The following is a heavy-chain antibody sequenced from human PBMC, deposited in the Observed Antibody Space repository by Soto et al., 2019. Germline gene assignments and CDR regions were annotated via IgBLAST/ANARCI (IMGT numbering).Heavy chain of an antibody. J-gene: IGHJ5*02. Sequence: PSETLSLTCTVSGGSISSGGYYWSWIRQHPGKGLEWIGYIYYSGSTYYNPSLKSRVTISVDTSKNQFSLKLSSVTAADTAVHYCARGPPALFSTAAPFDPWGQGTLVTVSS. CDR2: IYYSGST. CDR1: GGSISSGGYY. CDR3: ARGPPALFSTAAPFDP. D-gene: IGHD3-9*01. V-gene: IGHV4-31*03.